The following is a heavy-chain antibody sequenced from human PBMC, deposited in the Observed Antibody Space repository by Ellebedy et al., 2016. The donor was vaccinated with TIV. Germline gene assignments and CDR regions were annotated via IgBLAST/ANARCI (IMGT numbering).Heavy chain of an antibody. CDR1: GLTFSSHA. D-gene: IGHD4-23*01. Sequence: PGGSLRLSCAASGLTFSSHAMSWVRQAPGKGLEWVSSITESGGNTYYADSVKGRCTISRDNSKDTLYLQVNSLRAEDTAVYYCARDPVGVGPDFDIWGQGTMVTVSS. J-gene: IGHJ3*02. CDR3: ARDPVGVGPDFDI. CDR2: ITESGGNT. V-gene: IGHV3-23*01.